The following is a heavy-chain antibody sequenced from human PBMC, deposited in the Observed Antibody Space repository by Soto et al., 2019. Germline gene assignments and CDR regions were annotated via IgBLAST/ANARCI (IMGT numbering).Heavy chain of an antibody. CDR2: MNPNSGNT. V-gene: IGHV1-8*01. CDR3: ARVPTYYYDSSGYSDYFDY. J-gene: IGHJ4*02. Sequence: GASVKVSCKASGYTFTSYDINWVRQATGQGLEWMGWMNPNSGNTGYAQKFQGRVTMTTDTSTSTAYMELRSLRSDDTAVYYCARVPTYYYDSSGYSDYFDYWGQGTLVTSP. CDR1: GYTFTSYD. D-gene: IGHD3-22*01.